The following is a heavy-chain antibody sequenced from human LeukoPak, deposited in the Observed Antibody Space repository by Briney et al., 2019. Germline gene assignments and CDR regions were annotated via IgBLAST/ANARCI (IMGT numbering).Heavy chain of an antibody. D-gene: IGHD2-15*01. V-gene: IGHV3-30*18. CDR1: GFTFSTYS. J-gene: IGHJ4*02. CDR3: AKVRVGTAHFDY. Sequence: GGSLRLSCAASGFTFSTYSMNWVRQAPGKGLEWVAVISYDGSNKYYADSVKGRFTISRDNSKNTLYLQMNSLRPEDTAVYYCAKVRVGTAHFDYWGQGTLVTVSS. CDR2: ISYDGSNK.